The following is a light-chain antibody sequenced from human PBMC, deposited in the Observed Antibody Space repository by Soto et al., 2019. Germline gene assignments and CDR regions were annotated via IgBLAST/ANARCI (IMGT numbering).Light chain of an antibody. Sequence: QSALTQPASVSGSPGQSITISCAGTSSDVGGYKYVSWYQQHPGKAPKLMIYEVSNRPSGVSNRFSGSKSGNTASLTISGLHAEDEAAYYCSSYKSSSPCVFGTGTKVTVL. V-gene: IGLV2-14*01. CDR2: EVS. CDR1: SSDVGGYKY. CDR3: SSYKSSSPCV. J-gene: IGLJ1*01.